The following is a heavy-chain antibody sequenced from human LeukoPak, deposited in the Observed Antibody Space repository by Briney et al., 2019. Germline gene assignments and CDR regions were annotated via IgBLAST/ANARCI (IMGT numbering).Heavy chain of an antibody. CDR2: IYYSGST. D-gene: IGHD3-10*01. Sequence: PSETLSLTCTVSGGSISSSSYYWGWIRQPPGKGLEWIGSIYYSGSTYYNPSLKSRVTISVDTPKNQFSLKLSSVTAADTAVYYCARDSVRGALNDYWGQGTLVTVSS. V-gene: IGHV4-39*07. CDR1: GGSISSSSYY. J-gene: IGHJ4*02. CDR3: ARDSVRGALNDY.